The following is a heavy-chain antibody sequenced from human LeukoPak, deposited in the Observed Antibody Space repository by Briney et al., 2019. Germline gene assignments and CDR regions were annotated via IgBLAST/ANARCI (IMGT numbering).Heavy chain of an antibody. D-gene: IGHD6-19*01. Sequence: SETLSLICTVSGGSISSNYWSWIRQPPGKGLEWIGYIYYSGSTNYNPSLKSRVTISVDTSKNQFSLKLSSVTAADTAVYYCASQGGLYSSGWCWYTWGQGTRVIVSS. CDR3: ASQGGLYSSGWCWYT. CDR1: GGSISSNY. J-gene: IGHJ5*02. CDR2: IYYSGST. V-gene: IGHV4-59*01.